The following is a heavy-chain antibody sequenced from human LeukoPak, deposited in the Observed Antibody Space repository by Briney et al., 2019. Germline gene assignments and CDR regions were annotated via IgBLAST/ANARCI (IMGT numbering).Heavy chain of an antibody. D-gene: IGHD6-6*01. CDR2: IKQDGSEK. CDR1: GFTFSSYW. V-gene: IGHV3-7*01. CDR3: ARSIAARRDYYYYMDV. Sequence: GGSLRLSCAASGFTFSSYWMSWVRQAPGKGLEWVANIKQDGSEKYYVDSVKGRFTISRDNAKNSLYLQMNSLRAEDTAVYYCARSIAARRDYYYYMDVWGKGTTVTVSS. J-gene: IGHJ6*03.